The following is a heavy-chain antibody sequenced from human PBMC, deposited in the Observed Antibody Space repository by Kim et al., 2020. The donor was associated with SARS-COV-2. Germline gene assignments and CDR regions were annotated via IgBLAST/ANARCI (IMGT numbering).Heavy chain of an antibody. CDR3: AREKVVGGWFDP. CDR2: IYYSGSA. V-gene: IGHV4-59*13. D-gene: IGHD2-15*01. Sequence: SETLSLTCTVSGGSISGYYWSWIRQPPGKGLEWIGYIYYSGSANHNPSLKSRVTISVDTSKNQFFLNLSSVTAADTAMYYCAREKVVGGWFDPWGQGTLVTVSS. CDR1: GGSISGYY. J-gene: IGHJ5*02.